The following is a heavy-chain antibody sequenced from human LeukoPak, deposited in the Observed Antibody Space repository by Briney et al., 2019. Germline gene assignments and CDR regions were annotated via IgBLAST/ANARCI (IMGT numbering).Heavy chain of an antibody. J-gene: IGHJ4*02. CDR3: ARGESRNGSGNY. Sequence: GGSLRLSCAASGFTFDDYAMHWVRQAPGKGLEWVSGISWNSGSIGYADSVKGRFTISRDNAKNSLYLQMNSLRAEDTAVYYCARGESRNGSGNYWGQGTLVTVSS. CDR1: GFTFDDYA. D-gene: IGHD3-10*01. V-gene: IGHV3-9*01. CDR2: ISWNSGSI.